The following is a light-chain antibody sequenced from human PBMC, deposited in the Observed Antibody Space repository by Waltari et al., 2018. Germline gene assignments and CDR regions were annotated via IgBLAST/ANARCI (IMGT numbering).Light chain of an antibody. Sequence: QSVLTQPPSVSGAPGQTVTISCIWSSSNIGAAYDVPWYQQLPGTAPKLLIFDNFVRPSGVPDRFSASKSGTSASLAFSGLQAEDEADYYCQSYDSLSALYVFGTGTKVSVL. CDR1: SSNIGAAYD. V-gene: IGLV1-40*01. CDR2: DNF. CDR3: QSYDSLSALYV. J-gene: IGLJ1*01.